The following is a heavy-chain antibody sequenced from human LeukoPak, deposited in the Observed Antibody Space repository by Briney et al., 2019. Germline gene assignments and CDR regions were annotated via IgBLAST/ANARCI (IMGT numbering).Heavy chain of an antibody. Sequence: SETLSLTCSVSGGSINTYYWSWLRQPPGKGLERIGYIYYSGSTNYNPSLKSRVTMSVDTSKNQISLNLTSVDAADTAVYYCAGYTSGRFFFDFWGQGALVTVSS. CDR3: AGYTSGRFFFDF. V-gene: IGHV4-59*01. J-gene: IGHJ4*02. CDR1: GGSINTYY. CDR2: IYYSGST. D-gene: IGHD3-10*01.